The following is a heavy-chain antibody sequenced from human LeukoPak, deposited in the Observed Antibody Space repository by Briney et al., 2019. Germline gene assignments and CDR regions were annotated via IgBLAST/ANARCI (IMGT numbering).Heavy chain of an antibody. D-gene: IGHD3-22*01. CDR2: ISYNSHNI. Sequence: PGRSLRLSCVATGFSFENSAMHWVRQAPGKGLEWVSAISYNSHNINYADFVKGRFTISRDNAKASLYLQMDSLRVEDTAFYYCAGTTYNSNGEDALDLWGQGTMVIVSS. V-gene: IGHV3-9*01. CDR3: AGTTYNSNGEDALDL. CDR1: GFSFENSA. J-gene: IGHJ3*01.